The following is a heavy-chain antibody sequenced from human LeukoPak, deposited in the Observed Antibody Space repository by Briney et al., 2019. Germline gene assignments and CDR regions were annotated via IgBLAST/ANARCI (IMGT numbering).Heavy chain of an antibody. CDR3: VRGGGSIRHSYYYYVDV. CDR2: ITWMGAHT. Sequence: GGSLRLSCAASGFSFNDYGMSWVRQAPGQVPEWVSGITWMGAHTDYAASVKGRFTISRDNGRNSLYLQMNSLRDEDTALYYCVRGGGSIRHSYYYYVDVWGKGSSVTVSS. V-gene: IGHV3-20*04. CDR1: GFSFNDYG. J-gene: IGHJ6*03. D-gene: IGHD2-15*01.